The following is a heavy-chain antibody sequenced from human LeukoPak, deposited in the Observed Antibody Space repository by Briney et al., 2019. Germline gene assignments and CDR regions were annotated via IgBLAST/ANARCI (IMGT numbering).Heavy chain of an antibody. Sequence: SETLSLTCTVSGYSISSGYYWGWIRQPPGKGLEWIGSIYHSGSTYYNPSLKSRVTISVDTSKNQFSLKLSSVTAADTAVYYCARGNYCDSSGYYGHDAFDIWGQGTMVTVSS. CDR2: IYHSGST. CDR1: GYSISSGYY. J-gene: IGHJ3*02. D-gene: IGHD3-22*01. V-gene: IGHV4-38-2*02. CDR3: ARGNYCDSSGYYGHDAFDI.